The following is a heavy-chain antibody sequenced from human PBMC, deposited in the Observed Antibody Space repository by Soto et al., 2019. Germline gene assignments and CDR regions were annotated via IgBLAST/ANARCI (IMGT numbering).Heavy chain of an antibody. CDR2: IYYSGST. Sequence: SETLSLTCTVSSGSISSYYWSWIRQPPGKGLGWFGYIYYSGSTNYNPPLKSRATISVDTSKNQLSLKLSSVTAADTAVYYCARDLSGADGSPRRGDYYGMDVWGQGTTVTVSS. V-gene: IGHV4-59*01. CDR3: ARDLSGADGSPRRGDYYGMDV. D-gene: IGHD6-13*01. J-gene: IGHJ6*02. CDR1: SGSISSYY.